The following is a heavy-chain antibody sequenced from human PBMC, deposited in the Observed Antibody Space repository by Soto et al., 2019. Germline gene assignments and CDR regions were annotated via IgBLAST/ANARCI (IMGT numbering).Heavy chain of an antibody. CDR1: GGSISSNNYY. J-gene: IGHJ4*02. CDR3: ASYLRPTNWGGGYFDY. V-gene: IGHV4-39*01. D-gene: IGHD7-27*01. Sequence: SETLSLTSFVSGGSISSNNYYWGWIRQPPGKGLEWIWSMSYSRSTYYNPSLKSRVTISVHTSKNKFSLKLTSVTAADTAVYYCASYLRPTNWGGGYFDYWGQGPLVTVSS. CDR2: MSYSRST.